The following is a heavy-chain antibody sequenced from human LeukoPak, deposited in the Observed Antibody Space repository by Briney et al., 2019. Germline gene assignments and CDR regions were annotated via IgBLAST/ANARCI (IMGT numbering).Heavy chain of an antibody. J-gene: IGHJ3*02. Sequence: PSETLSLTCTVSGGSFSSYFWSWIRQPPGKGLEWIGYIYSSGSTNYNPSLKSRVSISADTSKNEFSLKLRSVTAADTAVYFCARVDTSLIPDAFDIWGQGTTVTVSS. CDR1: GGSFSSYF. CDR3: ARVDTSLIPDAFDI. D-gene: IGHD5-18*01. CDR2: IYSSGST. V-gene: IGHV4-59*01.